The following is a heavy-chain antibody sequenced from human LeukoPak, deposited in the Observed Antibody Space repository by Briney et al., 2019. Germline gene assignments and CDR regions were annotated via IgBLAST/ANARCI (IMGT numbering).Heavy chain of an antibody. CDR3: ARDSSSWSSYYFDY. CDR1: GGSISSYY. CDR2: IYYSGST. V-gene: IGHV4-59*01. Sequence: PSETLSLTCTVSGGSISSYYWSWIRQPPGKGLEWIGYIYYSGSTNYNPSLKSRVTISVDTSKNQFSLKLSPVTAADTAVYYCARDSSSWSSYYFDYWGQGTLVTVSS. J-gene: IGHJ4*02. D-gene: IGHD6-13*01.